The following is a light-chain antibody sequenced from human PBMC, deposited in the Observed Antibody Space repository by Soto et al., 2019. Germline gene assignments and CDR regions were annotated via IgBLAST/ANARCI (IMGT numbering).Light chain of an antibody. V-gene: IGKV3-15*01. CDR1: QDVSNN. J-gene: IGKJ2*01. CDR2: GAS. CDR3: QQYNNWPPMYT. Sequence: EIVMTQSPATLPVSPGERATLSCRTSQDVSNNLAWYQQKPGQAPRLLMYGASTRATSIPDRFSGSGSGTEFTLTISNLQSVDFAVYYCQQYNNWPPMYTFGQGTKLEIK.